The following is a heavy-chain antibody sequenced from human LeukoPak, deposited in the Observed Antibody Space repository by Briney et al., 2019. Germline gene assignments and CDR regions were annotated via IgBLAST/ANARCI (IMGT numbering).Heavy chain of an antibody. D-gene: IGHD3-10*01. CDR1: GFTFSSYG. J-gene: IGHJ6*03. V-gene: IGHV3-21*01. CDR2: ISSSSSYI. Sequence: GGSLRLSCAASGFTFSSYGMNWVRQAPGKGLEWVSSISSSSSYIYYADSVKGRFTISRDNAKNSLYLQMNSLRAEDTAVYYCARDSLFMVRGVIVDYYYYYYMDVWGKGTTVTVSS. CDR3: ARDSLFMVRGVIVDYYYYYYMDV.